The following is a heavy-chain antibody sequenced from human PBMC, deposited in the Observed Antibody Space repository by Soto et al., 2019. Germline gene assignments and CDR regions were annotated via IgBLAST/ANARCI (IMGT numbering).Heavy chain of an antibody. CDR3: TRGGDAYKNGH. D-gene: IGHD2-21*01. Sequence: SETLSLTCTVSGGSISSYYWSWIRQPPGKGLEWTGFIHYSGSTNYNPSLKSRVTMSVDTSKNQFSLKLTSVNAADTAVYYCTRGGDAYKNGHWGQGTLVTVSS. V-gene: IGHV4-59*01. CDR1: GGSISSYY. J-gene: IGHJ4*02. CDR2: IHYSGST.